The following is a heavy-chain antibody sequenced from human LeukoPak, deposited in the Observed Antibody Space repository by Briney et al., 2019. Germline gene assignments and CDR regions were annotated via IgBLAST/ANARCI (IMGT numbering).Heavy chain of an antibody. CDR3: VTSPSWVV. CDR2: IYSGGTT. D-gene: IGHD3-16*01. Sequence: PGGSLRLSCAASGFTVIHNYMTWAPQAPGKGLEWVPDIYSGGTTHYADSVKGRFTISRDNSKNTLYLQMHSLRVDDPAVCYRVTSPSWVVWVKGSKVSVS. V-gene: IGHV3-53*01. J-gene: IGHJ6*03. CDR1: GFTVIHNY.